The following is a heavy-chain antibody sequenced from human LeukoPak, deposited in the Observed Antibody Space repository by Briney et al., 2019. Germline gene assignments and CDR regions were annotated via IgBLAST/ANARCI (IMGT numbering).Heavy chain of an antibody. Sequence: ASVKVSCTASGGTFSSYAISWVRQAPGQGLEWMGGIIPIFGTANYAQKFQGRVTITADESTSTAYMELSSLRSEDTAVYYCARIVGASSGYYYYGMDVWGQGTTVTVSS. J-gene: IGHJ6*02. CDR2: IIPIFGTA. V-gene: IGHV1-69*13. CDR3: ARIVGASSGYYYYGMDV. D-gene: IGHD1-26*01. CDR1: GGTFSSYA.